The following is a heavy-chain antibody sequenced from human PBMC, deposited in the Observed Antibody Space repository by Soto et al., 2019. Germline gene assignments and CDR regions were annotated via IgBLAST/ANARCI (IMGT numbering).Heavy chain of an antibody. CDR3: ARGPPITMIVVSRFDP. Sequence: ASVKVSCKASGYTFTGYYMHWVRQAPGQGLEWMGWINPNSGGTNYAQKFQGWVTMTRDTSISTAYMELSRLRSDDTAVYYCARGPPITMIVVSRFDPWGQGTLVTVSS. CDR2: INPNSGGT. D-gene: IGHD3-22*01. V-gene: IGHV1-2*04. CDR1: GYTFTGYY. J-gene: IGHJ5*02.